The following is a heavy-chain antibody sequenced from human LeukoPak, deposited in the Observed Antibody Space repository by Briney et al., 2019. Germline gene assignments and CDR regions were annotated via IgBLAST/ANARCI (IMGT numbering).Heavy chain of an antibody. J-gene: IGHJ4*02. CDR1: GFTFSAFG. D-gene: IGHD6-13*01. V-gene: IGHV3-30*02. CDR3: AKQPFDH. Sequence: GGSLRLSCAASGFTFSAFGIHWVRQAAGKGQGWVAFIRYDASKKYYAESVKGRFTVSRSNSQNTLFLQMDSLRPEDTAVYFCAKQPFDHWGQGTLVAVSS. CDR2: IRYDASKK.